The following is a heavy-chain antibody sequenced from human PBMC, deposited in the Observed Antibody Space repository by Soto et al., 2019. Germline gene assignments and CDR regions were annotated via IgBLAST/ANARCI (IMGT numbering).Heavy chain of an antibody. CDR2: ISFDGRND. CDR3: AKDSQPNSPIPFYFES. CDR1: GFTFGTFG. D-gene: IGHD1-26*01. V-gene: IGHV3-30*18. J-gene: IGHJ4*01. Sequence: QVSLVESGGGVVQPGRSLRVSCAASGFTFGTFGMHWVRQAPGKGLEWVAFISFDGRNDFYADSVKGRFTISRDNSKNTLYLQMNSLREEDIAVYYCAKDSQPNSPIPFYFESWGHGTLVTVSS.